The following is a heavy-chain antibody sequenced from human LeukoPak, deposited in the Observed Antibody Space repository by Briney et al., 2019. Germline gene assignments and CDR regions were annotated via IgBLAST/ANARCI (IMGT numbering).Heavy chain of an antibody. CDR2: ISGYNGNT. Sequence: GASVKVSCKASGYTFTSYAISWVRQAPGQGLEWMGWISGYNGNTNYAQKLQGRVTMTRDTSTSTAYMELRSLRSDDTAVYYCARGRRITMVRGVTRWFDPWGQGTLVTVSS. CDR3: ARGRRITMVRGVTRWFDP. D-gene: IGHD3-10*01. CDR1: GYTFTSYA. J-gene: IGHJ5*02. V-gene: IGHV1-18*01.